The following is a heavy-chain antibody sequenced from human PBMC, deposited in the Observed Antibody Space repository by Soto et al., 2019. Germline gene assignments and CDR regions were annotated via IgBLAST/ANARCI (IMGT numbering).Heavy chain of an antibody. CDR2: IYYSGST. D-gene: IGHD4-17*01. CDR3: ARGLMTTTKNWFDP. CDR1: GGSISSYY. Sequence: SSETLSLTCTVSGGSISSYYWSWIRQPPGKGLEWIGYIYYSGSTNYNPSLKSRVTISVDTSKNQFSLKLSSVTAADTAVYYCARGLMTTTKNWFDPWGQGTLVTVSS. J-gene: IGHJ5*02. V-gene: IGHV4-59*01.